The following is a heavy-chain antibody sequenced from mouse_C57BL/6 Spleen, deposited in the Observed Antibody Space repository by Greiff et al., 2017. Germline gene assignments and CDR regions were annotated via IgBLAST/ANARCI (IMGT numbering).Heavy chain of an antibody. CDR2: ISGGGGNT. J-gene: IGHJ4*01. Sequence: EVQRVESGGGLVKPGGSLKLSCAASGFTFSSYTMSWVRQTPEKRLEWVATISGGGGNTYYPDSVKGRFTISRDNAKNTLYLQMSSLRSEDTALYYCARWWLLRAMDYWGQGTSVTVSS. CDR3: ARWWLLRAMDY. D-gene: IGHD2-3*01. V-gene: IGHV5-9*01. CDR1: GFTFSSYT.